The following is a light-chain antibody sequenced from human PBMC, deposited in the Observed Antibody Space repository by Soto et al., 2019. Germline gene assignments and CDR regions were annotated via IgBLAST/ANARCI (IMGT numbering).Light chain of an antibody. V-gene: IGKV3-20*01. CDR1: QSVSSY. CDR2: GAS. J-gene: IGKJ1*01. Sequence: EIVLTQSPGSLSLSPGERATLSCRASQSVSSYLAWYQQKPGQAPRLLIYGASSRATGFPDRFSGSGSGTDFSLTIRRLEPEDSAVYCCQRYSSPPRTFGQGTKVQI. CDR3: QRYSSPPRT.